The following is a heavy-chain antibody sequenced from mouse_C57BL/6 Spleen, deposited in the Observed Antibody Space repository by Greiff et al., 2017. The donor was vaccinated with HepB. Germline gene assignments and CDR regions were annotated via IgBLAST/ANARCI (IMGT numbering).Heavy chain of an antibody. J-gene: IGHJ2*01. CDR3: ARSLLPSYYFDY. Sequence: EVKLQESGGGLVQPGGSLSLSCAASGFTFTDYYMSWVRQPPGKALEWLGFIRNKANGYTTEYSASVKGRFTISRDNSQSILYLQMNALRAEDSATYYCARSLLPSYYFDYWGQGTTLTVSS. CDR1: GFTFTDYY. V-gene: IGHV7-3*01. D-gene: IGHD1-1*01. CDR2: IRNKANGYTT.